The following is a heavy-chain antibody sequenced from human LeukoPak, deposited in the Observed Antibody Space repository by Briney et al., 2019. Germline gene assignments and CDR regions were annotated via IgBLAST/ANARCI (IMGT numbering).Heavy chain of an antibody. D-gene: IGHD6-19*01. CDR1: GFTFSSYS. CDR3: VKDLGQWLVPGGFAPPPHFDY. V-gene: IGHV3-21*01. CDR2: ISSSSSYI. Sequence: GGSLRLSCAASGFTFSSYSMNWVRQAPGKGLEWVSSISSSSSYIYYADSVKGRFTISRDNAKNSLYLQMNSLRAEDTAVYYCVKDLGQWLVPGGFAPPPHFDYWGQGTLVTVSS. J-gene: IGHJ4*02.